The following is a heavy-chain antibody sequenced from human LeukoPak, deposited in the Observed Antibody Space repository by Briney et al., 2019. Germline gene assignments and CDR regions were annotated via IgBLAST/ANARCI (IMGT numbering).Heavy chain of an antibody. V-gene: IGHV4-4*02. CDR2: IYHNGST. J-gene: IGHJ4*02. Sequence: MPSGTLSLTCAVSGGSISSSNWWSWVRQPPAKGLEWIGEIYHNGSTNYNPSLKSRVTISVDKSKNQFSLKLSSVTAADTAVYYCARDMITFGGVIVPLGYWGQGTLVTVSS. CDR1: GGSISSSNW. D-gene: IGHD3-16*02. CDR3: ARDMITFGGVIVPLGY.